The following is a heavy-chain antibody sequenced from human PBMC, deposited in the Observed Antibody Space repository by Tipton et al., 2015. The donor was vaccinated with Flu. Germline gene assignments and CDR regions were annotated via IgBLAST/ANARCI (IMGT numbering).Heavy chain of an antibody. D-gene: IGHD4-23*01. CDR2: IYHGGST. J-gene: IGHJ4*02. V-gene: IGHV4-4*02. CDR1: GGSISSSNW. Sequence: TLSLTCAVSGGSISSSNWWSWVRQPPGKGLEWIGEIYHGGSTNYNPSLKSRVTISVDKSKNQFSLKLSSVTAADTAVYYCARDRRARTAAGGVDWGQGTLVTVSS. CDR3: ARDRRARTAAGGVD.